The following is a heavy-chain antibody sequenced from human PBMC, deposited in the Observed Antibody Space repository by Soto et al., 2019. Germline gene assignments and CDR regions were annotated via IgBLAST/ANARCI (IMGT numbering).Heavy chain of an antibody. CDR3: ARLWSEREPNFDY. Sequence: VQLVESGGGLVQPGGSLKLSCAASGYTFSDSALHWVRQASGKGLEWVGRIRSKANSYARVYAESVKGRFTISRDDSKNTAYLKLNSLRTEDTAVYYCARLWSEREPNFDYWGQGTLVSVSS. V-gene: IGHV3-73*02. D-gene: IGHD1-26*01. CDR1: GYTFSDSA. CDR2: IRSKANSYAR. J-gene: IGHJ4*02.